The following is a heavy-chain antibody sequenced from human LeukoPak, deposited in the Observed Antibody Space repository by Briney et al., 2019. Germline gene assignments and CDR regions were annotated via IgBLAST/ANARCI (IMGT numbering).Heavy chain of an antibody. D-gene: IGHD3-10*01. Sequence: GGSLRLSCTASGFTFRSYAIHWVRQAPGKGLEWVAFISWDGTVKYYADSVKGRFSISRDNSKNTLSLQMNSLRGEDTAVYYCARARSQHYSTDYWGQGTLVTVSS. CDR3: ARARSQHYSTDY. J-gene: IGHJ4*02. V-gene: IGHV3-30-3*01. CDR2: ISWDGTVK. CDR1: GFTFRSYA.